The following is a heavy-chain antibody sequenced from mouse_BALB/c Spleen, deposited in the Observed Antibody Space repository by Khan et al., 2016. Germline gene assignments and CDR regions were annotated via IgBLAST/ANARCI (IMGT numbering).Heavy chain of an antibody. V-gene: IGHV3-2*02. CDR1: GYSITSDYA. D-gene: IGHD1-1*01. CDR3: ARSYGYWYFDV. J-gene: IGHJ1*01. CDR2: ISYSGST. Sequence: EVQLQESGPGLVKPSQSLSLTCTVTGYSITSDYAWNWIRQFPGNKLEWMGYISYSGSTSYNPSLKSRISITRDTSKNQFFLQLNSVTTEDTATCYCARSYGYWYFDVWGAGTTVTVSS.